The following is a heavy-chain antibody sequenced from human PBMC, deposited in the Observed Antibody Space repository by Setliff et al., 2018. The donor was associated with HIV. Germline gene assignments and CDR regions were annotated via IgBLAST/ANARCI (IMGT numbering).Heavy chain of an antibody. CDR2: ISAYNGNT. CDR3: ARAAVAGPWRKLDY. D-gene: IGHD6-19*01. J-gene: IGHJ4*02. V-gene: IGHV1-18*01. CDR1: GYTFTSFG. Sequence: ASVKVSCKASGYTFTSFGISWVRQAPGQGLEWMGRISAYNGNTDHAQRLQGRVTMTTDTSTRKAYMELRSLRSDDTAVYYCARAAVAGPWRKLDYWGQGTLVTVSS.